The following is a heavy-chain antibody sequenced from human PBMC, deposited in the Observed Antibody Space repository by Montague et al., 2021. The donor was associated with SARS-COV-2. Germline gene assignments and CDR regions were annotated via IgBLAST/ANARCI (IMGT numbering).Heavy chain of an antibody. CDR1: GFTFRTYP. V-gene: IGHV3-30*04. CDR2: ISSDGSIK. Sequence: SLRLSCAASGFTFRTYPMHWVRQAPGKGLEWVTIISSDGSIKYYVDSVKGRFTISRDDTKSTLYLQMNSLRAEDTAVYYCARDSLGSIDFWGQGTLVTVSS. CDR3: ARDSLGSIDF. D-gene: IGHD1-26*01. J-gene: IGHJ4*02.